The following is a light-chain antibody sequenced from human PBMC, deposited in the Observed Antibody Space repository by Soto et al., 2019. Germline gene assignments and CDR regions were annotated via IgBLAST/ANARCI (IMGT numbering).Light chain of an antibody. CDR2: RNN. J-gene: IGLJ3*02. CDR3: AAWDDSLSGWV. V-gene: IGLV1-47*01. Sequence: SVLTQPPSASGTPGQRVTISCSGSSSNIGSNFVYWYQQFPGTAPKLLIYRNNQRPSGVPDRFSGSKSGTSASLAISGLPSEDEADSYCAAWDDSLSGWVFGGGTKLTVL. CDR1: SSNIGSNF.